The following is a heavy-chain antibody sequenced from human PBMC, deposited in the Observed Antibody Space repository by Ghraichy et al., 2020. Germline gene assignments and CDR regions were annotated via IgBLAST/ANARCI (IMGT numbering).Heavy chain of an antibody. CDR1: GFTFSKFA. CDR2: IGADGSDT. J-gene: IGHJ1*01. Sequence: GGSLRLSCAASGFTFSKFAMSWVRQAPGKGLELVSYIGADGSDTYYADSVKGRFTVSRDNSEYTLYLQMNSLRAEDTAVYYCTKDGVAHPLGYCGGDCQYHHFWGQGSLVTVSS. D-gene: IGHD2-21*01. V-gene: IGHV3-23*01. CDR3: TKDGVAHPLGYCGGDCQYHHF.